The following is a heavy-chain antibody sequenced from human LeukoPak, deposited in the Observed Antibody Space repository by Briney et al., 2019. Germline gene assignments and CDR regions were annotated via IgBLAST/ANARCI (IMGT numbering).Heavy chain of an antibody. D-gene: IGHD2-15*01. CDR2: IYCSGST. Sequence: SETLSLTCTVSGGSISSGGYYWSWIRQHPGKGLEWIGYIYCSGSTYYNPSLKSRVTISVDTSKNQFSLKLSSVTAADTAVYYCARVGIVVVVAATPTGFDYWGQGTLVTVSS. V-gene: IGHV4-31*03. CDR1: GGSISSGGYY. J-gene: IGHJ4*02. CDR3: ARVGIVVVVAATPTGFDY.